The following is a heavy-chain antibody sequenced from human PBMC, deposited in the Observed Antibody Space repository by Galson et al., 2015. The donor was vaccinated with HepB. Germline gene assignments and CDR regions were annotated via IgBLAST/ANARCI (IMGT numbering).Heavy chain of an antibody. V-gene: IGHV3-30-3*01. CDR3: ASGGGYYSHFDY. CDR2: ISYDGSNK. Sequence: SLRLSCAASGFTFSSYAMHWVRQAPGKGLEWVAAISYDGSNKYYADSVKGRFTISRDNSKNTLYLQMNSLRAEDTAVYYCASGGGYYSHFDYWGQGTLVTVSS. J-gene: IGHJ4*02. CDR1: GFTFSSYA. D-gene: IGHD3-3*01.